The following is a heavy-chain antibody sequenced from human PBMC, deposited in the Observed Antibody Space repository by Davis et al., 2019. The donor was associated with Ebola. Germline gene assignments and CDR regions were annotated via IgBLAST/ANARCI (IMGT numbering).Heavy chain of an antibody. CDR1: GFTFSSYS. D-gene: IGHD2-15*01. V-gene: IGHV3-23*01. Sequence: GGSLRLSCAASGFTFSSYSMNWVRQAPGKGLEWVSAVSGDGTTYSADPVKGRFTISRDNSKNTLYLQMHSLRAEDTAVYYCAKVYFRLQLDYWGQGSLVTVSS. J-gene: IGHJ4*02. CDR2: VSGDGTT. CDR3: AKVYFRLQLDY.